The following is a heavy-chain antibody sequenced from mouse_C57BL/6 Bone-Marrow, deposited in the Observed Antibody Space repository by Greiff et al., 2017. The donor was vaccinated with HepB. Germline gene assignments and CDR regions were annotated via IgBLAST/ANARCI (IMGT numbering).Heavy chain of an antibody. Sequence: QVQLQQPGAELVKPGASVKLSCKASGYTFTSYWMQWVKQRPGQGLEWIGEIDPSDSYTNYNQKFKGKATLTVDTSSSTAYMQLSSLTSEDSAVYYCAIPLITTVVATRSYAMDDWGKGTSVTVSS. CDR1: GYTFTSYW. CDR3: AIPLITTVVATRSYAMDD. CDR2: IDPSDSYT. J-gene: IGHJ4*01. D-gene: IGHD1-1*01. V-gene: IGHV1-50*01.